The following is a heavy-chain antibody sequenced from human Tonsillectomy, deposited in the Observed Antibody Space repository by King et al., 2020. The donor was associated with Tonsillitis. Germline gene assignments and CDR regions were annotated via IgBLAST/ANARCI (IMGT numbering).Heavy chain of an antibody. CDR3: AGHSSLTGYLLGSFDI. D-gene: IGHD3-9*01. CDR2: IFYSGST. CDR1: GGSIRSVSYY. V-gene: IGHV4-39*01. J-gene: IGHJ3*02. Sequence: QLQESGPRLVKPSETLSLACTVSGGSIRSVSYYWGWIRPPPGKGLEWIGSIFYSGSTYYSPSLKSRVTLSVDTAKNQFSLKLSSVTASDTAVYYCAGHSSLTGYLLGSFDIWGQGTMVTVSS.